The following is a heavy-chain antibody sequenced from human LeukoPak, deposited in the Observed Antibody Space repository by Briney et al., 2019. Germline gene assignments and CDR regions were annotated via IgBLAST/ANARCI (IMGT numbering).Heavy chain of an antibody. Sequence: GSVKVSCKASGYTFTSYDINWVRQATGQGLEWMGWMNPNSGNTGYAQKFQGRVTMTRNTSISTAYMELSSLRSEDTAVYYCARTLGYRTNGVCAGAYYYYYMDVWGKGTTVTVSS. D-gene: IGHD2-8*01. CDR2: MNPNSGNT. J-gene: IGHJ6*03. V-gene: IGHV1-8*01. CDR1: GYTFTSYD. CDR3: ARTLGYRTNGVCAGAYYYYYMDV.